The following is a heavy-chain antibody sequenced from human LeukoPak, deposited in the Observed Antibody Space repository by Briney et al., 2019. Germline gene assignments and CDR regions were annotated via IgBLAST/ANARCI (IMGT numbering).Heavy chain of an antibody. J-gene: IGHJ4*02. CDR3: ARTNYDFWSGYGI. D-gene: IGHD3-3*01. V-gene: IGHV1-18*04. CDR2: ISAYNGNT. Sequence: ASVKVSCKASGYTFTGYYMHWVRQAPGQGLEWMGWISAYNGNTNYAQKLQGRVTMTTDTSTSTAYMELRSLRSDDTAVYYCARTNYDFWSGYGIWGQGTLVTVSS. CDR1: GYTFTGYY.